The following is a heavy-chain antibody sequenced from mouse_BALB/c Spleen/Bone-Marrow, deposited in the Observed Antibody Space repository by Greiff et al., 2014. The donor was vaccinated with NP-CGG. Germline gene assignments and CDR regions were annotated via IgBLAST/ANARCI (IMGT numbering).Heavy chain of an antibody. CDR2: INPNSRTI. CDR1: GFDFSGFW. Sequence: EVKLEESGGGLVQPGGSLKLSCAASGFDFSGFWMGWVRQAPGKGLEWIGEINPNSRTINYTPSLKDRFIISRDNAKNTLYLQMSKVRSEDTALYYWARLGYYGGFAYWGQGTLVTVSA. CDR3: ARLGYYGGFAY. V-gene: IGHV4-1*02. D-gene: IGHD2-3*01. J-gene: IGHJ3*01.